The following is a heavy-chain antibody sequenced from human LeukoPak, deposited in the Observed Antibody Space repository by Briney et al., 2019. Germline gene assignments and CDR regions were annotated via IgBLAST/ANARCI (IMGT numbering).Heavy chain of an antibody. CDR2: IKQDGSEK. J-gene: IGHJ4*02. Sequence: GGSLRLSCAASGFTFSGHWMTWVRQSPGKGLEWVANIKQDGSEKYYPDSVKGRFTISRDNSKNTLYLQMNSLRAEDTAVYYCAKAGYYGSGSFPWYFDYWGQGTLVTVSS. D-gene: IGHD3-10*01. CDR1: GFTFSGHW. V-gene: IGHV3-7*02. CDR3: AKAGYYGSGSFPWYFDY.